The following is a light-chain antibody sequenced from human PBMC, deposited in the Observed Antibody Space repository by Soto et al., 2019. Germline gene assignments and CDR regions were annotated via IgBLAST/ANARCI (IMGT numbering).Light chain of an antibody. CDR2: GNN. Sequence: QSVLTQTPSVSGAPGQRVTISCTGSSSDIGAGYGVHWYQQLPGTAPKLLIYGNNHRPSGVPDRFSGSKSGTSASLAITGLQAEDEAYYYCQSYDSSLSVVVFGGGTKVTVL. CDR3: QSYDSSLSVVV. V-gene: IGLV1-40*01. J-gene: IGLJ2*01. CDR1: SSDIGAGYG.